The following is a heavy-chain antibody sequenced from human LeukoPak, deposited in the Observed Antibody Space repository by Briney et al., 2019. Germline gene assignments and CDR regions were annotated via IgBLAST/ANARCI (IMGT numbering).Heavy chain of an antibody. Sequence: GGSLRLSCAASGFTFSSYWMHWVRQAPGKGLVWVSRINSDGSSTSYADSVKGRFTISRDNAKNTLYLQMNNLRAEDTAVYYCARARVTRDFDYWGQGTLVTVSS. D-gene: IGHD4-17*01. CDR1: GFTFSSYW. CDR2: INSDGSST. V-gene: IGHV3-74*01. J-gene: IGHJ4*02. CDR3: ARARVTRDFDY.